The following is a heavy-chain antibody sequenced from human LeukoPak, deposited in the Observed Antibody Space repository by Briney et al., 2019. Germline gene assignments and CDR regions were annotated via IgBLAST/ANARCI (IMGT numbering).Heavy chain of an antibody. D-gene: IGHD3-10*01. CDR2: IWYDGSNK. CDR3: ARVVSYYGSSYRLLDL. Sequence: GGSLRLSCAASGFTFSSYGMHWVRQAPGKGLEWVAVIWYDGSNKYYADSVKGRFTISRDNSKNTLYLQMNSLRAEDTAVYYCARVVSYYGSSYRLLDLWGRGTLVTVSS. J-gene: IGHJ2*01. V-gene: IGHV3-33*01. CDR1: GFTFSSYG.